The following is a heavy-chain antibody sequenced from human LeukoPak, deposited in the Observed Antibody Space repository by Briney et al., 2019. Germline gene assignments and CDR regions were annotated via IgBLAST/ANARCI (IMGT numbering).Heavy chain of an antibody. D-gene: IGHD3-10*01. CDR2: INPNSGGT. J-gene: IGHJ4*02. V-gene: IGHV1-2*02. CDR3: ARGRIRGIIIDY. CDR1: GYTFTGYY. Sequence: GASVKVSCKASGYTFTGYYMHWVRHAPGQGLEWIGWINPNSGGTNYAQKFQGRVTMTRDTSTSTAYLELTRLRSDDTAMYYCARGRIRGIIIDYWGQGTLVTVSS.